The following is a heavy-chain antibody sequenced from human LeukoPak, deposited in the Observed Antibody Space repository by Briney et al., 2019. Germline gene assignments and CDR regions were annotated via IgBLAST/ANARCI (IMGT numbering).Heavy chain of an antibody. Sequence: SGTLSLTCTVSGGSISSYYWSWIRRPAGKGLEWIGRIYTSGSTNYNPSLKSRVTMSVDTSKNQFSLKLSSVPAADTAVYYCARGGFTVTTGYFDYWGQGTLVTVSS. D-gene: IGHD4-17*01. J-gene: IGHJ4*02. CDR2: IYTSGST. CDR3: ARGGFTVTTGYFDY. V-gene: IGHV4-4*07. CDR1: GGSISSYY.